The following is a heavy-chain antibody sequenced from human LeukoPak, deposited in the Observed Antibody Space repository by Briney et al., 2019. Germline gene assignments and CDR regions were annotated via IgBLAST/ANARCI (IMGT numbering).Heavy chain of an antibody. J-gene: IGHJ6*04. CDR1: GFTFSSYE. CDR2: ISSSGSTV. Sequence: PGGSLRLSCAASGFTFSSYEMNWVRQAPGKGLEWVSYISSSGSTVYYADSVKGRFTISRDNAKNSLYLQMNSLRAEDTAVYYCAELGITMIGGVWGKGTTVTVSS. V-gene: IGHV3-48*03. CDR3: AELGITMIGGV. D-gene: IGHD3-10*02.